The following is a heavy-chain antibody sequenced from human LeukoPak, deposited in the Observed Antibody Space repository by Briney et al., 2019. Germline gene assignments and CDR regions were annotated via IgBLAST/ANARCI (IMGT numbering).Heavy chain of an antibody. CDR3: ARGAVAGNYYYYMDV. V-gene: IGHV1-18*01. Sequence: ASVKVSCKASGYTFTSYGISWVRQAPGQGLEWMGWIRAYNDNTNSAQKLQGRVTMSTDTSTSTAYMELRSLRSDDTAVYYCARGAVAGNYYYYMDVWGKGTTVTVSS. CDR1: GYTFTSYG. J-gene: IGHJ6*03. CDR2: IRAYNDNT. D-gene: IGHD6-19*01.